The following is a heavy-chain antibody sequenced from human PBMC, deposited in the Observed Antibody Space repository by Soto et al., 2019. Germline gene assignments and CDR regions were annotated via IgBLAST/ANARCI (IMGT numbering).Heavy chain of an antibody. CDR1: GFTFSTYA. Sequence: EVQLLESGGGLVQPGGSLRLSCAASGFTFSTYAMNWVRQAPGKGLEWVSVISGSGGSIYYVDSVKGRFTISRDNSKNTLYLQMNSLRAGDTAIYYCAKATKGSLYYYYGMDVWGQGTTVTVSS. CDR2: ISGSGGSI. J-gene: IGHJ6*02. V-gene: IGHV3-23*01. CDR3: AKATKGSLYYYYGMDV.